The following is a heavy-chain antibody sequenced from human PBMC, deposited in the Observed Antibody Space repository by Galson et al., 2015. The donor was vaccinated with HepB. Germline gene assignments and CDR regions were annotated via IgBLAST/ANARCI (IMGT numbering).Heavy chain of an antibody. D-gene: IGHD2-21*01. V-gene: IGHV3-33*01. CDR2: IWWDGSKK. CDR3: ARDPGGGDWHYLDY. CDR1: GFSFGSHG. J-gene: IGHJ4*02. Sequence: SLRLSCAASGFSFGSHGFHWVRLAPGKGLEWVALIWWDGSKKFYGNSVKGRFAISRDNSVNTIYLQMNTLRADDTAVYYCARDPGGGDWHYLDYWGQGSLVSVSS.